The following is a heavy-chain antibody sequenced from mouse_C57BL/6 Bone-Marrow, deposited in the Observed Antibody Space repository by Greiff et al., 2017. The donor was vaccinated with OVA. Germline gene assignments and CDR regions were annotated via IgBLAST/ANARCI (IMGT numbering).Heavy chain of an antibody. CDR1: GFTFSDYG. CDR3: ARRTGAWFAY. J-gene: IGHJ3*01. Sequence: EVKLMESGGGLVKPGGSLKLSCAASGFTFSDYGMHWVRQAPEKGLEWVAYISSGSSTIYYADTVKGRFTISRDNAKNTLFLQMTSLRSDDTAMYYCARRTGAWFAYWGQGTLVTVSA. CDR2: ISSGSSTI. V-gene: IGHV5-17*01. D-gene: IGHD4-1*01.